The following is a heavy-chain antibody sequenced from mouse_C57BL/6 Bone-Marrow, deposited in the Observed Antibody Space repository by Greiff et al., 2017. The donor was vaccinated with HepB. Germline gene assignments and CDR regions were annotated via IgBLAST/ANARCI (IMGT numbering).Heavy chain of an antibody. Sequence: EVKLMESGGALVKPGGSLKLSCAASGFTFSSYAMSWVRQTPEKRLEWVATISDGGSYTYYPDNVKGRFTISRDNAKNNLYLQMSHLKSEDTAMYYCARAPYGAMDYWGQGTSVTVSS. CDR2: ISDGGSYT. CDR3: ARAPYGAMDY. J-gene: IGHJ4*01. D-gene: IGHD1-1*02. V-gene: IGHV5-4*03. CDR1: GFTFSSYA.